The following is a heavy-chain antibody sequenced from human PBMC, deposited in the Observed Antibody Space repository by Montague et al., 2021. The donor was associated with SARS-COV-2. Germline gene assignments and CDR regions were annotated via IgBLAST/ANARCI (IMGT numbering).Heavy chain of an antibody. V-gene: IGHV6-1*01. CDR3: ASGRMVPYSSSWTTLYYYYGMDG. CDR1: RDSVSSNSAA. CDR2: TYYRSKWYN. J-gene: IGHJ6*02. Sequence: CAISRDSVSSNSAAWNWIRQSPSRGLEWLGRTYYRSKWYNDYAVXVKXRITINPDTSKNQFSLQLNSVTPEDTAVYYCASGRMVPYSSSWTTLYYYYGMDGWGQGTTVTVSS. D-gene: IGHD6-13*01.